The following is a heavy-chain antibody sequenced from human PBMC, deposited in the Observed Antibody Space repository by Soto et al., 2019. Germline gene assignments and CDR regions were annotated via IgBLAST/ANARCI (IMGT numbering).Heavy chain of an antibody. D-gene: IGHD3-9*01. Sequence: SETLSLTWTVSGDTIKTAGYYWCWIRQFPGKGLEWIGHIYYSGSTYYNPSLKSRLSILVDTSENQFSLKLSSVTAADTAVYYCARARHFVILTGIYNHFMYVCGKGSTVIVSS. CDR2: IYYSGST. J-gene: IGHJ6*03. V-gene: IGHV4-31*02. CDR3: ARARHFVILTGIYNHFMYV. CDR1: GDTIKTAGYY.